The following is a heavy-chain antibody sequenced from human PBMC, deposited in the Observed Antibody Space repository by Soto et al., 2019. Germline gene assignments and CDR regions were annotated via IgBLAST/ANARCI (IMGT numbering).Heavy chain of an antibody. J-gene: IGHJ5*02. CDR1: GGSISSSSYF. Sequence: QLQLQESGPGLVKPSETLFLTCSVSGGSISSSSYFWGWIRQPPGKGLEWIGSIYYSGSTYYNPSLKSRVTVSVDTSKNQFSLKLSSVTAADTAVYYCARHPSDFWFDPWGQGTLVTVSS. CDR3: ARHPSDFWFDP. CDR2: IYYSGST. V-gene: IGHV4-39*01. D-gene: IGHD2-21*02.